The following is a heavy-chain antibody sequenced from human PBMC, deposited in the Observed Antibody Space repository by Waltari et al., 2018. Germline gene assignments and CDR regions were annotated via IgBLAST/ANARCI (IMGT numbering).Heavy chain of an antibody. D-gene: IGHD3-3*01. Sequence: EVQLVESGGGLVQPGGSLRLSCAASGFTFSTYWMNWVRQAPGTGLEWVANIEDDGSEKYYVDSVKGRFTVSRDNAKNSLYLQMNSLRAEDTAVYYCARAYKQYSDFWGGYLGPFFDYWGQGTLVTVSS. V-gene: IGHV3-7*01. CDR3: ARAYKQYSDFWGGYLGPFFDY. CDR1: GFTFSTYW. J-gene: IGHJ4*02. CDR2: IEDDGSEK.